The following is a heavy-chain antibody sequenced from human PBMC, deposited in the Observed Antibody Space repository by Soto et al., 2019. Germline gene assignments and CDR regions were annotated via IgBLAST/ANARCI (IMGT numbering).Heavy chain of an antibody. CDR3: ASLAAGSSGDYYYGMDV. CDR1: GGSISSGGYS. V-gene: IGHV4-30-2*01. D-gene: IGHD6-13*01. Sequence: NPSETLSLTCAVSGGSISSGGYSWSWIRQPPGKGLEWIGYIYHSGSTNYNPSLKSRVTISVDKSKNQFSLKLSSVTAADTAVYYCASLAAGSSGDYYYGMDVWGQGTTVTVS. J-gene: IGHJ6*02. CDR2: IYHSGST.